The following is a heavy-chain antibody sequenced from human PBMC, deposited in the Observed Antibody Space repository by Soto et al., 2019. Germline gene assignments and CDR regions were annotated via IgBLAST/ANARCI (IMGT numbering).Heavy chain of an antibody. CDR3: ARGRSYCGGDCYSDYFDY. CDR2: AYYGGIT. V-gene: IGHV4-59*01. Sequence: SETLSLTCTVSGGFSSSYYWTWIRQPPGEELEWIGFAYYGGITNYNPSLESRVTISVDTSEDQFSLKLNSVTAADTAVYYCARGRSYCGGDCYSDYFDYWGQGTPVTVSS. D-gene: IGHD2-21*02. CDR1: GGFSSSYY. J-gene: IGHJ4*02.